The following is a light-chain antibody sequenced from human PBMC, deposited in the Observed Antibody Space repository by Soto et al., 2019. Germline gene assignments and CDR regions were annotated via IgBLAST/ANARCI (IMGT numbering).Light chain of an antibody. J-gene: IGKJ5*01. CDR2: EAS. V-gene: IGKV1-9*01. Sequence: DSQLTQSPSLLSASIGDRVTITCRASHDISTFLAWYQQKPGKAPKLLIYEASTLQSGVPSRFSGSGSGTEFTLTISGLLPEDFAAYHCQQLYTLLFTFGQGRLLEVK. CDR3: QQLYTLLFT. CDR1: HDISTF.